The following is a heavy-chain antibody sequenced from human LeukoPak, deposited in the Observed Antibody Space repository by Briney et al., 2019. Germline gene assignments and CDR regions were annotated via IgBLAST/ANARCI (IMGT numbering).Heavy chain of an antibody. CDR2: ISGSGKTT. CDR3: ARWAGAILTDY. CDR1: GFTFSDYY. V-gene: IGHV3-11*04. J-gene: IGHJ4*02. D-gene: IGHD1-26*01. Sequence: GGSLRLSCAASGFTFSDYYMNWIRQAPGKGLEWLSYISGSGKTTHYADSVKGRFTISRDNAKNSLYLQMNSLRAEDTAVYYCARWAGAILTDYWGQGTLVTVSS.